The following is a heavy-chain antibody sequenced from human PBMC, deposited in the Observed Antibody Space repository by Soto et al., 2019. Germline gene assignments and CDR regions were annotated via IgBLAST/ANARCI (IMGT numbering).Heavy chain of an antibody. CDR1: GFTFSSYS. J-gene: IGHJ4*02. CDR2: INHSGST. D-gene: IGHD2-8*01. CDR3: ARRYAGLFDY. Sequence: GSLRLSCAASGFTFSSYSMNWVRQAPGKGLEWIGEINHSGSTNYNPSLKSRVTISVDTSKNQFSLKLSSVTAADTAVYYCARRYAGLFDYWGQGTLVPVPS. V-gene: IGHV4-34*01.